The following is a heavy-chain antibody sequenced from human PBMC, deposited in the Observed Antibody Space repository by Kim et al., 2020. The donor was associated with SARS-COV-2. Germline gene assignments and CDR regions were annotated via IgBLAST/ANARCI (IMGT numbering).Heavy chain of an antibody. CDR3: ARARGTYYYDSSGYPDAFDI. J-gene: IGHJ3*02. V-gene: IGHV1-46*01. Sequence: ASVKVSCKASGYTFTSYYMHWVRQAPGQGLEWMGIINPSGGSTSYAQKFQGRVTMTRDTSTSTVYMELSSLRSEDTAVYYCARARGTYYYDSSGYPDAFDIWGQGTMVTVSS. D-gene: IGHD3-22*01. CDR2: INPSGGST. CDR1: GYTFTSYY.